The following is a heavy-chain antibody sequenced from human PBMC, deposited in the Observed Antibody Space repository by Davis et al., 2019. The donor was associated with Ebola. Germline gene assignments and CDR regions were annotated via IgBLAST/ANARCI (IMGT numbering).Heavy chain of an antibody. J-gene: IGHJ4*02. D-gene: IGHD6-25*01. CDR2: FGTVGDT. CDR1: GIIFRNYV. Sequence: GGSLRLSCETSGIIFRNYVMSWVRQAPGKGLEWVSTFGTVGDTYYADSVKGRFTISRDNSKNTLYLQMNSLRAEDTAVYYCARKSGIDYWGQGTLVTVSS. V-gene: IGHV3-23*01. CDR3: ARKSGIDY.